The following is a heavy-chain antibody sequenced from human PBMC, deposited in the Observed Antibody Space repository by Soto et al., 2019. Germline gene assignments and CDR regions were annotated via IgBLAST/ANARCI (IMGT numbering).Heavy chain of an antibody. V-gene: IGHV3-48*02. CDR2: ISSSGSTI. CDR1: GFTFSSYS. D-gene: IGHD2-2*01. J-gene: IGHJ6*02. CDR3: ARAVVVPAAMSGYYYYYGMDV. Sequence: GGSLRLSCAASGFTFSSYSVNWVRQAPGKGLEWVSYISSSGSTIYYADSVKGRFTISRDNAKNSLYLQMNSLRDEDTAVYYCARAVVVPAAMSGYYYYYGMDVWGQGTTVTVSS.